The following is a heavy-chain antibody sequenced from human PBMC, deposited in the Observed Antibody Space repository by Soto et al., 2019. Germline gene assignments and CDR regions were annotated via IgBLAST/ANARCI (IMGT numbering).Heavy chain of an antibody. J-gene: IGHJ6*02. CDR2: SSNRDRST. D-gene: IGHD3-3*01. V-gene: IGHV3-11*01. CDR3: ARAWKIEKFGVISMSKGLDV. CDR1: GFIFSDYY. Sequence: QVQLVESGGGLVKPGGSLRLSCAASGFIFSDYYMTWIRQAHGKGLEWLSCSSNRDRSTYYADSVKDRFVVSKDNAKNLVYLQMNSLRAEDTAVYFCARAWKIEKFGVISMSKGLDVWGQGTTVTVSS.